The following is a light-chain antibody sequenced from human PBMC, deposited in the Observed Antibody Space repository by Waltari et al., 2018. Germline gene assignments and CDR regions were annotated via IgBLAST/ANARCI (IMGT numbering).Light chain of an antibody. V-gene: IGLV2-14*03. CDR1: SRDIGRYNI. Sequence: QSALTQPASVSGSPGQSVTISCTGTSRDIGRYNIVSWYQEHPGNDPKVIIYDVSNRPSGVSARFSGSKSGDTASLTISGLQSEDEGDYYCCSDASNYVWVFGGGTRLTVL. CDR3: CSDASNYVWV. J-gene: IGLJ3*02. CDR2: DVS.